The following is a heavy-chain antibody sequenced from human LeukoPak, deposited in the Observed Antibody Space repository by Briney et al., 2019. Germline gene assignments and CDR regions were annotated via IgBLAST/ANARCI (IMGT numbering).Heavy chain of an antibody. Sequence: GGSLRLSCAASGFTFSSYWMHWVRQAPGKGLVWVSRINSDGSSTNYADSVKGRFTISRDNAKNTLYLQMNSLRAEDTAVYYCARVMGDGYNTTYFDYWGQGTLVTVSS. V-gene: IGHV3-74*01. CDR2: INSDGSST. CDR1: GFTFSSYW. J-gene: IGHJ4*02. D-gene: IGHD5-24*01. CDR3: ARVMGDGYNTTYFDY.